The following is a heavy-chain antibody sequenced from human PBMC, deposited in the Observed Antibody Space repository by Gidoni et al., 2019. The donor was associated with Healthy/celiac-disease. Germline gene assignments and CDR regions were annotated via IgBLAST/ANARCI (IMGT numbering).Heavy chain of an antibody. CDR3: ARGLRDGYNSGPDY. CDR2: ISYDGSNK. D-gene: IGHD5-12*01. J-gene: IGHJ4*02. CDR1: GFTFSSYG. V-gene: IGHV3-30*03. Sequence: QVQLVESGGGVVQPGRSLRLSCAASGFTFSSYGMHWVRQAPGKGLEWVAVISYDGSNKYYADSVKGRFTISRDNSKNTLYLQMNSLRAEDTAVYYCARGLRDGYNSGPDYWGQGTLVTVSS.